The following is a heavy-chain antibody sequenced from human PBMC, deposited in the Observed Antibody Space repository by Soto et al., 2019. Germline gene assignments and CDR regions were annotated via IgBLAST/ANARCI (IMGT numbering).Heavy chain of an antibody. CDR3: ARSNSSSWPYYYYYGMDV. V-gene: IGHV1-46*01. J-gene: IGHJ6*02. D-gene: IGHD6-13*01. CDR1: GYTFTSYY. Sequence: ASVKVSCQASGYTFTSYYMHWVRQAPGQGLEWMGIINPSGGSTSYAQKFQGRVTMTRDTSTSTVYMELSSLRSEDTAVYYCARSNSSSWPYYYYYGMDVWGQGTTVTVSS. CDR2: INPSGGST.